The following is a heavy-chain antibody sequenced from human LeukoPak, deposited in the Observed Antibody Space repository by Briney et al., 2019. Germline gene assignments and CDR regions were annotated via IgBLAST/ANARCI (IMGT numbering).Heavy chain of an antibody. CDR2: IHDTEKS. J-gene: IGHJ5*01. D-gene: IGHD3-3*01. CDR3: ERGGGGSLWSGYYHLFDF. CDR1: GASIRSFY. V-gene: IGHV4-59*01. Sequence: SETLSLTCTVSGASIRSFYWSWIRLSPGRGLEWIGSIHDTEKSNYNPSLNSRVTISLAATKDQFSLELNSVTAADTAVYYCERGGGGSLWSGYYHLFDFWGQGTLVTVSS.